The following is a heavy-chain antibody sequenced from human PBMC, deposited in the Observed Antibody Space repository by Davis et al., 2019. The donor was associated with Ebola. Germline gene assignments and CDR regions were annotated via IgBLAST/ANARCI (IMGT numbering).Heavy chain of an antibody. V-gene: IGHV4-39*01. J-gene: IGHJ4*01. D-gene: IGHD3/OR15-3a*01. CDR2: INHSGST. CDR3: ARLDSQRYFDY. CDR1: GGSVGSGSNY. Sequence: MPSETLSLTCTVSGGSVGSGSNYWSWIRQPPGKELEWIGEINHSGSTNYNPSLKTRATISVDPPNNQFSLNLDSVTAADTAMYYCARLDSQRYFDYWGRGTLVTISS.